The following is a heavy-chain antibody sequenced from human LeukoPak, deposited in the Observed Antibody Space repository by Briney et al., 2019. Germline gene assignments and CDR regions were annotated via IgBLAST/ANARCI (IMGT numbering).Heavy chain of an antibody. Sequence: SETLSLTCTVSGASISNPYWSWIRQPPGKGLEWIGYIYYSGSTNYNPSLKSRVTISVDTSKSQFSLKLSSVTAADTAVYYCGRISDYVLKAWGQGTLVTVSS. J-gene: IGHJ5*02. CDR1: GASISNPY. V-gene: IGHV4-59*11. D-gene: IGHD4/OR15-4a*01. CDR2: IYYSGST. CDR3: GRISDYVLKA.